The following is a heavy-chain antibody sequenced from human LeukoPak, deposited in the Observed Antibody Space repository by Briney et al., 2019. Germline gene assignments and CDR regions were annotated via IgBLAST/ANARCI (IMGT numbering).Heavy chain of an antibody. CDR3: ARDRANYYDSSGYPDAFDI. CDR2: IYTSGST. V-gene: IGHV4-4*07. Sequence: PSETLSLTCTVSGGSISSYYWSWIRQLAGKGLEWIGRIYTSGSTNYNPSLKSRVTMSVDTSKNQFSLKLSSVTAADTAVYYCARDRANYYDSSGYPDAFDIWGQGTMVTVSS. CDR1: GGSISSYY. D-gene: IGHD3-22*01. J-gene: IGHJ3*02.